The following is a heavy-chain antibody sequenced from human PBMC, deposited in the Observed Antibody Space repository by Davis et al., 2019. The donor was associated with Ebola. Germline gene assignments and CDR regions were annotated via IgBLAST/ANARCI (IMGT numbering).Heavy chain of an antibody. J-gene: IGHJ6*02. CDR1: GGSVSSGSYY. CDR3: AISSSSEYYYYYGMDV. Sequence: GSLRLSCTVSGGSVSSGSYYWSWIRQPPGKGLEWIGYIYYSGSTNYNPSLKSRVTISVDTSKNQFSLKLSSVTAADTAVYYCAISSSSEYYYYYGMDVWGQGTTVTVSS. CDR2: IYYSGST. V-gene: IGHV4-61*01. D-gene: IGHD6-6*01.